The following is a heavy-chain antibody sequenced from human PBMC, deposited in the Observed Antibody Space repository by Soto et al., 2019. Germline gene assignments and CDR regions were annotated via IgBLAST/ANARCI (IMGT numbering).Heavy chain of an antibody. CDR2: MNPNSGNT. CDR3: ARKFPRAAAGSAGWFDP. D-gene: IGHD6-13*01. CDR1: GYTFTSYD. Sequence: SVKVLFKASGYTFTSYDINWVRQATGQGLEWMGWMNPNSGNTGYAQKFQGRVTMTRNTSISTAYMELSSLRSEDTAVYYCARKFPRAAAGSAGWFDPWGQGTLVTVSS. J-gene: IGHJ5*02. V-gene: IGHV1-8*01.